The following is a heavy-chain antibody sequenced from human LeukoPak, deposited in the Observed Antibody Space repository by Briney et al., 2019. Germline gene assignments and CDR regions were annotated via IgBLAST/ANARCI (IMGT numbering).Heavy chain of an antibody. CDR2: IYYSGST. V-gene: IGHV4-39*07. Sequence: PSETLSLTCTVSGGSISSSSYYWGWIRQPPGKGLEWIGSIYYSGSTYYNPSLKSRVTISVDTSKNQFSLKLSSVTAADTAVYYCARVLKYYDNLFDPWGQGTLVTVSS. CDR1: GGSISSSSYY. J-gene: IGHJ5*02. D-gene: IGHD3-22*01. CDR3: ARVLKYYDNLFDP.